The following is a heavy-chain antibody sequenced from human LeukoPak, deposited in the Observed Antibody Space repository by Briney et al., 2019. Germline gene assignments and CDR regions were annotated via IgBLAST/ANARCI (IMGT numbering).Heavy chain of an antibody. Sequence: SETLSLTCTVAGGSISSYYWSWIRQPPGKGLEWIGYIYYSGSTNYNPSLKSRATISVDTSKNQFSLKLSSVTAADTAVYYCARGYSNYYFDYWGQGTLVTGSS. V-gene: IGHV4-59*01. D-gene: IGHD4-11*01. CDR2: IYYSGST. J-gene: IGHJ4*02. CDR3: ARGYSNYYFDY. CDR1: GGSISSYY.